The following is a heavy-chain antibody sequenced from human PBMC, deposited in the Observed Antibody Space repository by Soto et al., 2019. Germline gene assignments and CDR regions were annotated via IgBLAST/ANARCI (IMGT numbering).Heavy chain of an antibody. CDR2: IYHSGTT. CDR3: ARWVEV. J-gene: IGHJ6*02. Sequence: PSETLSLTCVVSGGSISSENWWSWVRQPPGKGLEWIGEIYHSGTTNYNPSLESRATISMDKSKNQFSLRLNSVTAADTAVYYCARWVEVWGQGTTVTVSS. V-gene: IGHV4-4*02. CDR1: GGSISSENW.